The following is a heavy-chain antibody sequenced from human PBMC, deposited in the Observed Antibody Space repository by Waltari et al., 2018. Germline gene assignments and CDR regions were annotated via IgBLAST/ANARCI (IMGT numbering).Heavy chain of an antibody. V-gene: IGHV3-23*01. CDR2: ISGSGNDT. CDR3: AKALGIMGFDC. Sequence: DVQLLESGVGVVQRGGSLRVACTASGIPFSAYAMAWVRQGLGQGLEWVSTISGSGNDTYYADSVKGRFTISRDNSKNTVFLQMNMLRVEDTANYYCAKALGIMGFDCWGQGTLVAVAS. D-gene: IGHD3-16*01. J-gene: IGHJ4*02. CDR1: GIPFSAYA.